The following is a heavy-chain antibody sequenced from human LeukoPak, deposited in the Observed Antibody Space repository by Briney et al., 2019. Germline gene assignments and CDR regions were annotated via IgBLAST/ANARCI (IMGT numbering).Heavy chain of an antibody. D-gene: IGHD1-26*01. V-gene: IGHV3-23*01. CDR3: AKEGSGSYYSYYYYYMDA. J-gene: IGHJ6*03. Sequence: GGSLRLSCTASGFTFGDYAMSWFRQAPGKGLEWVSTVSGSGHSTFYADSVKGRFTISRDNSKNTLYLQMNSLRAEDTAVYYCAKEGSGSYYSYYYYYMDAWGKGTTVTISS. CDR2: VSGSGHST. CDR1: GFTFGDYA.